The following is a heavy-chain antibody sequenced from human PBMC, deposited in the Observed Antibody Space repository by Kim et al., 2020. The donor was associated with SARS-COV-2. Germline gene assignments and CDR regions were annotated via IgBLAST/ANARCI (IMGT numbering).Heavy chain of an antibody. V-gene: IGHV1-3*01. CDR3: ARVFGKVSGSYLQH. D-gene: IGHD1-26*01. Sequence: SQKFQGRVTITRDTSASTAYMELSSLRSEDTAVYYCARVFGKVSGSYLQHWGQGTLVTVSS. J-gene: IGHJ1*01.